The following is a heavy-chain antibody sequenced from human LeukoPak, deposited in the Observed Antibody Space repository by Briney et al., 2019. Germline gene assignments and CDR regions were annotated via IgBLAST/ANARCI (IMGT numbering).Heavy chain of an antibody. V-gene: IGHV4-59*01. CDR3: ARARDYYDSSGYSEDTHDAFDI. D-gene: IGHD3-22*01. CDR2: IYYSGST. CDR1: GGSFSGYY. Sequence: SETLSLTCAVYGGSFSGYYWSWIRQPPGKGLEWIGYIYYSGSTNYNPSLKSRVTISVDTSKNQFSLKLSSVTAADTAVYYCARARDYYDSSGYSEDTHDAFDIWGQGTMVTVYS. J-gene: IGHJ3*02.